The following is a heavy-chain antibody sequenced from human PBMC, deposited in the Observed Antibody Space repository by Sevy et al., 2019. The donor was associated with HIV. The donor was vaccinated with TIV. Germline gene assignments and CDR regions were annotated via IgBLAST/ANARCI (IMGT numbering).Heavy chain of an antibody. J-gene: IGHJ6*02. D-gene: IGHD2-15*01. CDR3: ARDLVFAGYCSGGSCYLISPYGMDV. Sequence: ASVKVSCKASGYTFTGYYMHWVRQAPGQGLEWMGRINPNSGGTNYAQKFQGRVTMTRDTSISTAYMERSRLRSDDTAVYYCARDLVFAGYCSGGSCYLISPYGMDVWGQGTTVTVSS. V-gene: IGHV1-2*06. CDR1: GYTFTGYY. CDR2: INPNSGGT.